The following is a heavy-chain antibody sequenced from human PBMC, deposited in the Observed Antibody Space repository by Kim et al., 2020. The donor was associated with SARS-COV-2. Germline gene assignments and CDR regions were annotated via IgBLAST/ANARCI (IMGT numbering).Heavy chain of an antibody. Sequence: SETLSLTCSVSGGSINEDFWTWIRQSPGKGLEWIGHIYDSVKTNYSPSLKSRVTISLDSTTRQFSLRLTSVTAADSAMYFCARSPGGQFCVLDYLGQGAL. D-gene: IGHD2-8*02. CDR3: ARSPGGQFCVLDY. CDR2: IYDSVKT. V-gene: IGHV4-59*01. J-gene: IGHJ4*02. CDR1: GGSINEDF.